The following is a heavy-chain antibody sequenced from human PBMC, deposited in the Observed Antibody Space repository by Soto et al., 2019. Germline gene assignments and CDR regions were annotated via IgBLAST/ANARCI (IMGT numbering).Heavy chain of an antibody. CDR1: GGSISSGDYY. CDR3: ARDLGTGTTDNWFDP. D-gene: IGHD1-7*01. Sequence: SETMSLTCTVSGGSISSGDYYWSWIRQPPGKGLEWIGYIYYSGSTYYNPSLKSRVTISVDTSKNQFSLKLSSVTAADTAVYYCARDLGTGTTDNWFDPWGQGTLVTVSS. J-gene: IGHJ5*02. V-gene: IGHV4-30-4*01. CDR2: IYYSGST.